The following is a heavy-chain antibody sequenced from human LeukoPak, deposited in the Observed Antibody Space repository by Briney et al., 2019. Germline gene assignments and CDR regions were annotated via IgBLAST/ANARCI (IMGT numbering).Heavy chain of an antibody. J-gene: IGHJ6*03. CDR1: GGSISSYY. CDR3: AGITGTTEYYYYYMDV. D-gene: IGHD1-7*01. Sequence: SETLSLTCTVSGGSISSYYWSWIRQPPGKGLEWIGYIYYSGSTNYNPSLKSRVTISVDTSKNQFSLKLSSVTAADTAAYYCAGITGTTEYYYYYMDVWGKGTTVTVSS. V-gene: IGHV4-59*01. CDR2: IYYSGST.